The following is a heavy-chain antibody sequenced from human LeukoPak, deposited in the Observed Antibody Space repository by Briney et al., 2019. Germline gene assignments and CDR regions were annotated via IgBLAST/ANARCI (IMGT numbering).Heavy chain of an antibody. V-gene: IGHV5-10-1*01. D-gene: IGHD6-13*01. Sequence: GESLKISCKGSGYSFTSYWITWVRQMPGKGLGWMGRIDPSDSYTNYSPSFQGHVTISVDKSISTAYLQWSSLKASDTAMYYCARRDRYSWYSFDYWGQGTLVTVSS. J-gene: IGHJ4*02. CDR3: ARRDRYSWYSFDY. CDR2: IDPSDSYT. CDR1: GYSFTSYW.